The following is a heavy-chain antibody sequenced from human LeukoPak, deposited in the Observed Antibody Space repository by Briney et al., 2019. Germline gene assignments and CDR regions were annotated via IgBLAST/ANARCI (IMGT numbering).Heavy chain of an antibody. Sequence: GGSLRLSCAASGFTFSPYALSWVRQVPGKGLEWVSGINGKGHITGYGDSVKGRFTISRDNAKNSLFLQMNNLRAEDTASYYCARLGYSAYYSYYYGMDVWGQGTTVTVSS. J-gene: IGHJ6*02. CDR2: INGKGHIT. CDR3: ARLGYSAYYSYYYGMDV. D-gene: IGHD5-12*01. V-gene: IGHV3-20*04. CDR1: GFTFSPYA.